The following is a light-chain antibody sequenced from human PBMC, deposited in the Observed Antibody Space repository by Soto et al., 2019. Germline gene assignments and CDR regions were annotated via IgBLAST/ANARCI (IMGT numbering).Light chain of an antibody. V-gene: IGKV1-12*01. CDR3: QQADSFPFT. Sequence: DIQMTQSPSSVSASVGDTVTITCRASQGIRSWLGWYQQKPGKAPKLLIYTASTLLSGVPSRCSGSGSGTDFTLTISSLQPEDVATYYWQQADSFPFTFGPGTKVEIK. CDR1: QGIRSW. CDR2: TAS. J-gene: IGKJ3*01.